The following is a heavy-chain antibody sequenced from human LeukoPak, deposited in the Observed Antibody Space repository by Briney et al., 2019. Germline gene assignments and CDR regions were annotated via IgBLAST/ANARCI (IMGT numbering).Heavy chain of an antibody. D-gene: IGHD3-9*01. CDR2: INWNGGST. CDR1: GFTFDDYG. J-gene: IGHJ4*02. V-gene: IGHV3-20*04. CDR3: ARARSYDILTGSDY. Sequence: GGSLRLSCAASGFTFDDYGMSWVRQAPGKGLEWVSGINWNGGSTGYADSVKGRFTISRDNAKSSLYLQMNSLRAEDTALYYCARARSYDILTGSDYWGQGTLVTVSS.